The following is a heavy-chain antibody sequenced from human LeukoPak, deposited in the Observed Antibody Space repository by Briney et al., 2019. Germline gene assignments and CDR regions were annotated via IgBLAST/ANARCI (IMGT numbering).Heavy chain of an antibody. D-gene: IGHD2-8*01. CDR1: GYTFTGYY. V-gene: IGHV1-2*02. Sequence: ASVKVSCKASGYTFTGYYMHWVRQAPGQGLEWMGWINPNSGGTNYAQKFQGGVTMTRDTSISTAYMELSRLRSDDTAVYYCARVVLMVYAIGGYYFDYWGQGTLVTVSS. CDR3: ARVVLMVYAIGGYYFDY. CDR2: INPNSGGT. J-gene: IGHJ4*02.